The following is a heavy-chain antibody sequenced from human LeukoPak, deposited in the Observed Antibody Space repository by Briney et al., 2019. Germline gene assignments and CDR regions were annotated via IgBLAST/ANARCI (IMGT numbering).Heavy chain of an antibody. J-gene: IGHJ4*02. D-gene: IGHD2-15*01. CDR1: GGSISTYY. Sequence: SETLSLTCAISGGSISTYYWNWVRQPPGKGLEWVAYIHYSGTTNYNPSLKSRVTISVDTSKNQFSLKLSSVTAADTAVYYCARGVVVPGDFDYWGQGTLVTVSS. CDR3: ARGVVVPGDFDY. V-gene: IGHV4-59*12. CDR2: IHYSGTT.